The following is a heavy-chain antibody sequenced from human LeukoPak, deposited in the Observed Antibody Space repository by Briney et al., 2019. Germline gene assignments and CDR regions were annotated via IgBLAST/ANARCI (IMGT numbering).Heavy chain of an antibody. Sequence: SETLSLTCAVYGGSFSGYYWSWIRQPPGKGLEWIGEINHSGSTNHNPSLKSRVTISVDTSKNQFSLKLSSVTAADTAVYYCARSPRGSSWYGGSEYFQHWGQGTLVTVSS. D-gene: IGHD6-13*01. V-gene: IGHV4-34*01. CDR3: ARSPRGSSWYGGSEYFQH. CDR2: INHSGST. J-gene: IGHJ1*01. CDR1: GGSFSGYY.